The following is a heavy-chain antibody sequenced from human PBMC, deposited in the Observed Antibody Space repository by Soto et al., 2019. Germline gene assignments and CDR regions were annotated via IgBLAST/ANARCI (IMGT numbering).Heavy chain of an antibody. CDR2: SRDKAHSYTT. V-gene: IGHV3-72*01. J-gene: IGHJ4*02. CDR1: AFTFSDHF. D-gene: IGHD2-21*01. Sequence: EVQLVESGGGLVQPGGSLRLSCEVSAFTFSDHFIDWVRQAPGKGLEWVGRSRDKAHSYTTEYAASVKGRFTISRDDSRNSLYPQMNSLKTEDTAVYYCARNLAYGGGYTFDYWGQGTLVTVSS. CDR3: ARNLAYGGGYTFDY.